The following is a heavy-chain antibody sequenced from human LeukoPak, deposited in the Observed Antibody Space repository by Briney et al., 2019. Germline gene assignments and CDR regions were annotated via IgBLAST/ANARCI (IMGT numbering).Heavy chain of an antibody. CDR3: AKVPSGGKERSPHCSSTSCYTGLGL. CDR2: VYHNGNT. V-gene: IGHV4-4*02. CDR1: SDSVTSSNW. D-gene: IGHD2-2*02. J-gene: IGHJ4*02. Sequence: SGTPSLTCAVSSDSVTSSNWWTWVRQPPGRGLEWIGDVYHNGNTILNPSLKTRVTMSVDTSKNQFSLNLTSVTAADTAVYYCAKVPSGGKERSPHCSSTSCYTGLGLWGQGTLVTVSS.